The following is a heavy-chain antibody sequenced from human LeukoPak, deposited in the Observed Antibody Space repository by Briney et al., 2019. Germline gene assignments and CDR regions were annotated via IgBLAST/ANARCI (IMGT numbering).Heavy chain of an antibody. V-gene: IGHV1-46*01. CDR2: INPSVGST. Sequence: ASVNVSCKASGYTXTSYYVHWVRQAPGQGLEWMGVINPSVGSTSYAQKFQGRVTMTRDTSTSTVYMELSSLRFEDTAVYYCARDHSGSQHWFDPWGQGTLVTVSS. D-gene: IGHD1-26*01. CDR3: ARDHSGSQHWFDP. J-gene: IGHJ5*02. CDR1: GYTXTSYY.